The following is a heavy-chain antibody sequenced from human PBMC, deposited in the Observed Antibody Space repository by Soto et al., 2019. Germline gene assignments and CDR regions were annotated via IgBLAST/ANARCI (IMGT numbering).Heavy chain of an antibody. D-gene: IGHD3-9*01. CDR1: GFTFSSYA. CDR3: ARGPLSGYYYFDY. J-gene: IGHJ4*02. CDR2: ISYDGSNK. Sequence: QVQLVESGGGVVQPGRSLRLSCAASGFTFSSYAMHWVRQAPGKGLEWVAVISYDGSNKYYADSVKGRFTISRDNSKNTLYLQMNSLRAEDTAVYYCARGPLSGYYYFDYWGQGTLVTVSS. V-gene: IGHV3-30-3*01.